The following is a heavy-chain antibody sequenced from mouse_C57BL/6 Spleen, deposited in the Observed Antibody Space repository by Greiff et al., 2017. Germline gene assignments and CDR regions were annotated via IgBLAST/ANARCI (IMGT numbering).Heavy chain of an antibody. J-gene: IGHJ1*03. Sequence: VQMQQSGAELVRPGTSVKVSCKASGYAFTNYLIEWVKQRPGQGLEWIGVINPGSGGTNYNEKFKGKATLTADKSSSTAYMQLSSLTSEDSAVYFCAREGGAYYYGSSYHWYFDVWGTGTTVTVSS. CDR3: AREGGAYYYGSSYHWYFDV. V-gene: IGHV1-54*01. CDR2: INPGSGGT. D-gene: IGHD1-1*01. CDR1: GYAFTNYL.